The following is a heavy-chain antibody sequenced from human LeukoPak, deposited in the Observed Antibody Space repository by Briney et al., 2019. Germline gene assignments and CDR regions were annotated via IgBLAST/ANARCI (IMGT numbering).Heavy chain of an antibody. Sequence: GGSLRLSCAASGFTFSSYAMHWVRQAPGKGLEWVAVISYDGSNKYYADSVKGRFTISRDNAKNSLYLQMNSLRAEDTAIYYCARDPYNGNYGDSYYYYMDVWGKGTTVTISS. D-gene: IGHD1-26*01. V-gene: IGHV3-30*04. CDR1: GFTFSSYA. CDR2: ISYDGSNK. CDR3: ARDPYNGNYGDSYYYYMDV. J-gene: IGHJ6*03.